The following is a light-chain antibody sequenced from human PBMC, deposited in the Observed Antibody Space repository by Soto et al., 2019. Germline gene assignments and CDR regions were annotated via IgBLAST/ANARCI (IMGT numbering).Light chain of an antibody. CDR3: QQYGSSLLT. J-gene: IGKJ4*01. Sequence: EIVLTQSPGTLSLSPGERATLSCRASQSVSSSYLAWYQQKPGQAPRLLIYVASSRATGIPDRFSGSGSGTDLTLTISRLESEDFAVYYCQQYGSSLLTFGGGTKVEFK. CDR1: QSVSSSY. CDR2: VAS. V-gene: IGKV3-20*01.